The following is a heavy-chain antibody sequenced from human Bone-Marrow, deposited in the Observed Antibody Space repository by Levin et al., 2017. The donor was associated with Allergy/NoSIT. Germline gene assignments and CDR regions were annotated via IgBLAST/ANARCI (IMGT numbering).Heavy chain of an antibody. CDR3: ARDLSRNGMDV. V-gene: IGHV3-13*01. CDR1: GFIVSIYD. CDR2: IGTASDS. Sequence: GESLKISCAASGFIVSIYDIHWVRQVVGKGLEWVTEIGTASDSYYSDSVKGRFTISRENSKNSVYLQMNSLRDGDTAVYFCARDLSRNGMDVWGQGTTVTVSS. J-gene: IGHJ6*02.